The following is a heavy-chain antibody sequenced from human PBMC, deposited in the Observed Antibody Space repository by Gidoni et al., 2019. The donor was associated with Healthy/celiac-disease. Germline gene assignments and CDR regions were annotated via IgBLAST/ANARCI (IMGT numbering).Heavy chain of an antibody. V-gene: IGHV3-23*01. Sequence: EVQLLESGGGLVQPGGSLRLSCAASGFTFSSYAMSWVRQAPGKGLEWVSAISGSGGSTYYADSVKGRFTISRDNSKNTLYLQMNSLRAEDTAVYYCAKDQQTSVVPAAPNQNYWYFDLWGRGTLVTVSS. CDR1: GFTFSSYA. J-gene: IGHJ2*01. CDR2: ISGSGGST. CDR3: AKDQQTSVVPAAPNQNYWYFDL. D-gene: IGHD2-2*01.